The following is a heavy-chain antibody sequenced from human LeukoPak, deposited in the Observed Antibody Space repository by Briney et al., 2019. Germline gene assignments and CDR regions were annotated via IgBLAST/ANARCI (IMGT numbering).Heavy chain of an antibody. Sequence: GGSLRLSCAASGFTVCSNYMSWVRQAPGKGLEWVSVISSGGSTYYADSVKGRFTISRDNSKNTLYLQMNSLRAEDTAVYYCAREYRHFYCSSTSCYSSSWFDPWGQGTLVTVSS. CDR2: ISSGGST. J-gene: IGHJ5*02. CDR3: AREYRHFYCSSTSCYSSSWFDP. CDR1: GFTVCSNY. V-gene: IGHV3-53*01. D-gene: IGHD2-2*02.